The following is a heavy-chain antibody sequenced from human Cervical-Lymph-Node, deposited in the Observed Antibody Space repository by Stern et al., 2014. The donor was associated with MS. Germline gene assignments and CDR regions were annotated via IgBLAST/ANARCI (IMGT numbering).Heavy chain of an antibody. J-gene: IGHJ4*02. CDR3: AKDISERHYYFDS. V-gene: IGHV3-9*01. CDR1: EFTFDDCA. Sequence: QLVASGGGSVQPGRSLRLSCAASEFTFDDCAMHWVRQAPGKGLEWVSGISWNSNNIGYADSVRGRFTISRDNAKNSLYLQMNGLRPEDTALYYCAKDISERHYYFDSWGEGTLVTVSS. D-gene: IGHD3-16*02. CDR2: ISWNSNNI.